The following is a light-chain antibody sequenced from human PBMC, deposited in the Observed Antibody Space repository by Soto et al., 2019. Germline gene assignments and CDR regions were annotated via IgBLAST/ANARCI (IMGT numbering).Light chain of an antibody. CDR3: QQYGSSGT. CDR2: GAS. Sequence: EIVLPQSPGTLSLSPGARATLSCRASQSVSNNYLAWYQHKPGQAPRLLIYGASNRATGIPDRFSGSGSGTDFTLTISRLEPEDFAVYYCQQYGSSGTVGQGTKVDIK. CDR1: QSVSNNY. V-gene: IGKV3-20*01. J-gene: IGKJ1*01.